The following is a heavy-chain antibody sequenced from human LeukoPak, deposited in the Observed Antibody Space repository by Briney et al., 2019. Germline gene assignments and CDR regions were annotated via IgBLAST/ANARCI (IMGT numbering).Heavy chain of an antibody. CDR2: ISRSGTGI. J-gene: IGHJ4*02. CDR3: ARDSDYGDYVRLDS. Sequence: GGSLRLSCAASGFTFSSYWMSWVRQAPGKGLEWVSYISRSGTGIYYADSAKGRFTISRDNAENSLYLQMNSLRAEDTAVYYCARDSDYGDYVRLDSWGQGTLVTVSS. V-gene: IGHV3-48*04. CDR1: GFTFSSYW. D-gene: IGHD4-17*01.